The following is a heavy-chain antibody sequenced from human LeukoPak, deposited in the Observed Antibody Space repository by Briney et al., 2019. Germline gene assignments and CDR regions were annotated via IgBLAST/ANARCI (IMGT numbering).Heavy chain of an antibody. Sequence: PSETLSLTCTVSGDSISSKYWTWVRQPPGKGLEYIGYVHYTGYTDYNASLESRLTISIDTSRNQFSLKLSSVTAADTAVYYCARLMPMVLTGQRYFYHPLDVWGKGTTVTVSS. CDR1: GDSISSKY. CDR2: VHYTGYT. J-gene: IGHJ6*04. D-gene: IGHD3-9*01. V-gene: IGHV4-59*08. CDR3: ARLMPMVLTGQRYFYHPLDV.